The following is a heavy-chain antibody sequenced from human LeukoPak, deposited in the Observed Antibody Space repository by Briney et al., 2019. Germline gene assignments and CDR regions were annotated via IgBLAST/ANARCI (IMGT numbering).Heavy chain of an antibody. D-gene: IGHD6-6*01. CDR1: GFTFSRYW. CDR3: AGEDPYSSSSPMWG. V-gene: IGHV3-7*01. CDR2: IKQDGSEK. J-gene: IGHJ4*01. Sequence: PGGSLRLSCAASGFTFSRYWMSWARQAPGKGLEWVANIKQDGSEKYYVDSVKGRFTISRDNAKNSLYLKMNSLRAEHTAVYYCAGEDPYSSSSPMWGWGQGTLV.